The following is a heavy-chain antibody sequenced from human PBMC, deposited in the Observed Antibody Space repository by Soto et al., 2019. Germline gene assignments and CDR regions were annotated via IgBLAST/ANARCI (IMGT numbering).Heavy chain of an antibody. D-gene: IGHD5-12*01. CDR2: IKTDGSII. V-gene: IGHV3-74*01. CDR3: ARVGSGYYHFDY. CDR1: GFTFSSHW. J-gene: IGHJ4*02. Sequence: EAQLVESGGGLVQPGGSLRLSCAASGFTFSSHWMHWVRQAPGKGLVWVSRIKTDGSIITYADSVQGRFTISRDNGKNTLYLQMDSLRAEDTAVYYCARVGSGYYHFDYWGQGTLVTVPS.